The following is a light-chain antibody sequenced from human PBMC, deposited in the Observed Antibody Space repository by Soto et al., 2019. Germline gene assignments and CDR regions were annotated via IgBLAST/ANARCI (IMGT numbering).Light chain of an antibody. CDR3: MQDALWPYT. CDR2: KVS. CDR1: QSLVYSDGNTY. V-gene: IGKV2-30*01. J-gene: IGKJ2*01. Sequence: DVVMTQSPLSLPVTLGQPASISCRSSQSLVYSDGNTYLNWFQQRPGQSPRRLIYKVSNRDSGVPDRVSGSGSGTDFSLKISRVEAEDVGVYYCMQDALWPYTFGQGTKLEIK.